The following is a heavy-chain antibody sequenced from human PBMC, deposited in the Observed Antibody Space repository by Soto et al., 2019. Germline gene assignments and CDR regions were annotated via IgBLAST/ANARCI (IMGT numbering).Heavy chain of an antibody. D-gene: IGHD3-22*01. CDR2: ITSSGSFI. Sequence: SGGSLRLSCAASGFTFSNSTMNWVRQAPGKGLEWVACITSSGSFIYYADSMKGRFTISRDDAKKSLYLQMNSLRAEDTAVYYCARVPAASDRTAFYYVSKFFYFDYWGRGTQVTVS. J-gene: IGHJ4*02. CDR3: ARVPAASDRTAFYYVSKFFYFDY. CDR1: GFTFSNST. V-gene: IGHV3-21*01.